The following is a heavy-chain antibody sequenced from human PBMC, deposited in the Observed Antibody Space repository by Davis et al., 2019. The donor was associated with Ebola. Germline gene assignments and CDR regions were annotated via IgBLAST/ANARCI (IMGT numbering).Heavy chain of an antibody. CDR2: INPSGGST. D-gene: IGHD2-2*02. V-gene: IGHV1-46*01. J-gene: IGHJ6*02. CDR3: ARELVPAAIPPYYYYGMDV. Sequence: GGSLRLSCAASGFTFSGSAMHWVRQAPGQGLEWMGIINPSGGSTSYAQKFQGRVTMTRDTSTSTVYMELSSLRSEDTAVYYCARELVPAAIPPYYYYGMDVWGQGTTVTVSS. CDR1: GFTFSGSA.